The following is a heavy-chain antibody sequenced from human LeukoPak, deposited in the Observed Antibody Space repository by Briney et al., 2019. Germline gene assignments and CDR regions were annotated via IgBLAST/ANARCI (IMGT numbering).Heavy chain of an antibody. Sequence: PGGSLRLSCAASGFTFSSYGMHWVCQAPGKGLEWVAVISYDGSNKYYADSVKGRFTISRDNSKNTLYLQMNSLRAEDTAVYYCAKDLDAGYSYGFSDYWGQGTLVTVSS. CDR1: GFTFSSYG. CDR2: ISYDGSNK. V-gene: IGHV3-30*18. CDR3: AKDLDAGYSYGFSDY. D-gene: IGHD5-18*01. J-gene: IGHJ4*02.